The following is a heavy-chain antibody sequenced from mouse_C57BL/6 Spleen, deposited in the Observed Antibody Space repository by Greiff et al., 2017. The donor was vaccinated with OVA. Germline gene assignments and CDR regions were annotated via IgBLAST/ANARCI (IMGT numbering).Heavy chain of an antibody. V-gene: IGHV1-64*01. J-gene: IGHJ4*01. CDR3: ARCYDGYSNPDFDYAMDY. CDR1: GYTFTSYW. CDR2: IHPNSGST. Sequence: QVQLQQPGAELVKPGASVKLSCKASGYTFTSYWMHWVKQRPGQGLEWIGMIHPNSGSTNYNEKFKSKATLTVAKSSSTAYMQLSSLTSEDSAVYYCARCYDGYSNPDFDYAMDYWGQGTSVTVSS. D-gene: IGHD2-3*01.